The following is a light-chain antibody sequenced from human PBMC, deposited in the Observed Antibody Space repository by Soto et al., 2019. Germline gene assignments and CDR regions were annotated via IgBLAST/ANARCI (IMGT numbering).Light chain of an antibody. J-gene: IGKJ1*01. CDR2: WAS. Sequence: FVLAHSPDTLAVSLRERATITFKSSHSLLKSATKHDYLAWYQQKPGQPPKXXFYWASTRESGVPDRFSGSGSGTDFTLTISSLQPADVAVYYCQQHYTPSWTFGQGTKVDIK. CDR3: QQHYTPSWT. V-gene: IGKV4-1*01. CDR1: HSLLKSATKHDY.